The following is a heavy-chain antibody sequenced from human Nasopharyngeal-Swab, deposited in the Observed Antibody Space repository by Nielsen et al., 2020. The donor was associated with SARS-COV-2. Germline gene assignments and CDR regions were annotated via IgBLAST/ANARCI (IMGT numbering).Heavy chain of an antibody. V-gene: IGHV3-30*18. CDR2: ISYDGSNK. CDR3: AKDSDTVDTAVFDY. CDR1: RFTFSSYG. Sequence: GGSLRLSCAASRFTFSSYGMHWVRQAPGKGLEWVAVISYDGSNKYYADSVKGRFTISRDNSKNTLYLQMNSLRAEDTAVYYCAKDSDTVDTAVFDYWGQGTLVTVSS. J-gene: IGHJ4*02. D-gene: IGHD5-18*01.